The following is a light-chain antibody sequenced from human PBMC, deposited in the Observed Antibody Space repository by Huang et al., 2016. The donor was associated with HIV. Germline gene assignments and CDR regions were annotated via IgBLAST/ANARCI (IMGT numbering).Light chain of an antibody. J-gene: IGKJ3*01. CDR2: GAS. CDR3: QQYNNWAFT. V-gene: IGKV3D-15*02. CDR1: QSVRSN. Sequence: EVVMMQSPATLSVSPGERATLSCRASQSVRSNLAWYQRIPGQAPRLLIYGASPRATGVPARFSGSASGTEFTLTISSLRSEDSALYYCQQYNNWAFTFGPGTRVDIK.